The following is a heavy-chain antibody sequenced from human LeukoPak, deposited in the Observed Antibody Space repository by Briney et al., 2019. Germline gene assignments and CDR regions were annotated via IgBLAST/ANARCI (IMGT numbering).Heavy chain of an antibody. D-gene: IGHD3-16*02. CDR1: GYTFTAYY. V-gene: IGHV1-2*04. CDR2: INPNSGGT. Sequence: ASVKVSCKASGYTFTAYYMHWVRQAPGQGLEWMGWINPNSGGTNYAQKFKGWVTLTRDTSVNATYMELSRLTSDVTAVYFCARGTPGSYLGYWGQGTLVTVSP. CDR3: ARGTPGSYLGY. J-gene: IGHJ4*02.